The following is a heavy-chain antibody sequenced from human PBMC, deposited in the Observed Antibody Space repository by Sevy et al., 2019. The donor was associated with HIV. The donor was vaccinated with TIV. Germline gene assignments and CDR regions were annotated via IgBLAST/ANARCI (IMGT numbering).Heavy chain of an antibody. CDR2: IKQDGSVK. V-gene: IGHV3-7*01. J-gene: IGHJ4*02. CDR1: GFTLNSYW. D-gene: IGHD3-22*01. CDR3: VRAIVADASL. Sequence: GGSRRLSCAASGFTLNSYWMSWVRQAPGKGLEWVANIKQDGSVKYYVDSVKGRFTISRDNARNLVYLQMSSLTAEDTALYYCVRAIVADASLWGQGTLVTVSS.